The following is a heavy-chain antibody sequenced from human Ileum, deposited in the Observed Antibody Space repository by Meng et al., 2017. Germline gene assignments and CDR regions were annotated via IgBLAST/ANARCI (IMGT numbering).Heavy chain of an antibody. J-gene: IGHJ4*02. D-gene: IGHD1-26*01. Sequence: QVQLQVLGPVLLKPSGTLALTCAVSGGAIRTRDWWSWVRQSPGKGLEWIGEIHHSGSNNYNPSLKSRVTISVDKSKNQFSLKLNSVTAADTAVYYCAREWSGSYRHFDYWGQGTLVTVSS. V-gene: IGHV4-4*02. CDR1: GGAIRTRDW. CDR2: IHHSGSN. CDR3: AREWSGSYRHFDY.